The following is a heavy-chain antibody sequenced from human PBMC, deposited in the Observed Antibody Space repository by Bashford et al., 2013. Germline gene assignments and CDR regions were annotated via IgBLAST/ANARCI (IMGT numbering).Heavy chain of an antibody. V-gene: IGHV3-72*01. J-gene: IGHJ4*02. D-gene: IGHD2-2*01. CDR3: ARERTSSNVDYDY. Sequence: GGSLRLSCAASGFTFSDHYMDWVRQAPGKGLEWVGRIRNKANSYTTEHAASVKGRFTISRDDSKNSLYLQMNSLTTEDTAVYYCARERTSSNVDYDYWGQGTLVTVSS. CDR2: IRNKANSYTT. CDR1: GFTFSDHY.